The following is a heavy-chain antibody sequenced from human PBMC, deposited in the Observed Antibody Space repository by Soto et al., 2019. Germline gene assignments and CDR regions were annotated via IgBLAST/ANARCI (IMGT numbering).Heavy chain of an antibody. CDR2: INHSGST. D-gene: IGHD3-16*02. V-gene: IGHV4-34*01. CDR1: GGSFSCYY. J-gene: IGHJ5*02. Sequence: PSETLSLTCAVDGGSFSCYYWSWIRQPPGKGLEWIGEINHSGSTNYNPSLKSRVTISVDTSKNQFSLKLSSVTAADTAVYYCARVKKDDYVWGSYRYRFWFDPWGQGTLVTVSS. CDR3: ARVKKDDYVWGSYRYRFWFDP.